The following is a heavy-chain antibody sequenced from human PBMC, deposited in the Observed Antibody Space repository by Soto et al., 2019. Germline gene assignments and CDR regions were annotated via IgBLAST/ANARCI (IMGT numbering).Heavy chain of an antibody. V-gene: IGHV4-59*04. CDR3: ATTYFDSSVYYYQQFRGRALDH. CDR2: IYYSGTT. CDR1: GSPISSYY. J-gene: IGHJ4*02. D-gene: IGHD3-22*01. Sequence: SETLSLTCNVSGSPISSYYWSWFRQPPGQGLEWVGYIYYSGTTYYNTSLWSRVSMSVDTSKNQFSLHVNSVTAADTAVYYCATTYFDSSVYYYQQFRGRALDHWGQGTLVTVSS.